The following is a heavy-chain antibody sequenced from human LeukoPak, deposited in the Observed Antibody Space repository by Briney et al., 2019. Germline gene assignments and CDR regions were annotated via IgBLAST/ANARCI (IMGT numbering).Heavy chain of an antibody. Sequence: GGSLRLSCAASGFTFSTYWMHWVRQAPGKGLVWLSRIRTDGGSTYYADSVKGRFTVSRDNAKNSLYLQMNSLRAEDTAVYYCAGDYDILSFFDYWGQGTLVTVSS. CDR1: GFTFSTYW. V-gene: IGHV3-74*01. CDR2: IRTDGGST. CDR3: AGDYDILSFFDY. J-gene: IGHJ4*02. D-gene: IGHD3-9*01.